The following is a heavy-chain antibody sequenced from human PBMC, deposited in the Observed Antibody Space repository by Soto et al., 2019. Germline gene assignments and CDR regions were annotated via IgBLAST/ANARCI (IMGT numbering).Heavy chain of an antibody. CDR3: ARDGGFGSTSWH. J-gene: IGHJ4*02. D-gene: IGHD2-2*01. V-gene: IGHV3-21*01. CDR2: ISSRSSCI. CDR1: RFTFTKYS. Sequence: PGGTLRRSRVTSRFTFTKYSMNWVRQAPGKGLAWVTSISSRSSCIFYADSVKGRFLITRDNDKNSLQLEMNSMCAEDMAGGYCARDGGFGSTSWHWGQGTLVTVSS.